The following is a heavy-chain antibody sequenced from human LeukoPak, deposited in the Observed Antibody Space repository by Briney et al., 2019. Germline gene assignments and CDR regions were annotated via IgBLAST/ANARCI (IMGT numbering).Heavy chain of an antibody. V-gene: IGHV3-21*01. J-gene: IGHJ4*02. CDR1: GLTFSSYN. CDR2: ISSSSNYI. D-gene: IGHD4-11*01. CDR3: ARGTPTTRDFDY. Sequence: GGSLRLSCVASGLTFSSYNMNWVRQAPGKGLEWVSFISSSSNYIYYADSVKGRFTMPRDNAKNSLLLPMNSLRAEDTAVYYCARGTPTTRDFDYWGQGTLVTVSS.